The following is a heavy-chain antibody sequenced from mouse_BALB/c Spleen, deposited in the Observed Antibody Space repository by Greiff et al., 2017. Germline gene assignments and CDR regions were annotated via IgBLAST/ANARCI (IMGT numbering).Heavy chain of an antibody. V-gene: IGHV5-4*02. CDR2: ISDGGSYT. CDR3: ARDMGNDYAMDY. D-gene: IGHD2-1*01. CDR1: GFTFSDYY. Sequence: EVQRVESGGGLVKPGGSLKLSCAASGFTFSDYYMYWVRQTPEKRLEWVATISDGGSYTYYPDSVKGRFTISRDNAKNNLYLQMSSLKSEDTAMYYCARDMGNDYAMDYWGQGTSVTVSS. J-gene: IGHJ4*01.